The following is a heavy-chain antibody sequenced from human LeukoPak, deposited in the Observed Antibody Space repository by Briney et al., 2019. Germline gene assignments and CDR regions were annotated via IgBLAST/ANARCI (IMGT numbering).Heavy chain of an antibody. CDR1: GFTFSSYG. CDR3: AKDVSIAAAGSDY. V-gene: IGHV3-30*18. CDR2: ISYDGSNK. D-gene: IGHD6-13*01. Sequence: PGRSLRLSCAASGFTFSSYGVHWVRQAPGKGLEWVAVISYDGSNKYYADSVKGRFTISRDNSKNTLYLQMNSLRAEDTAVYYCAKDVSIAAAGSDYWGQGTLVTVSS. J-gene: IGHJ4*02.